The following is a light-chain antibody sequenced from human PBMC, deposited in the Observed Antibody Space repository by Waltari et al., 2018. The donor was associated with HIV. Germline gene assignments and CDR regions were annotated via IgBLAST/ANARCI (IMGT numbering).Light chain of an antibody. Sequence: QPALTQPASVSGSPGQSITISCTGTNSDVGGYNFVSWYQQHPGKAPKLMIYEVTNRPSGLSNRFSGSKSGNTASLTISGLQAEEEADYYCTSYTSNNTLMFGGGTKVTVL. CDR2: EVT. CDR3: TSYTSNNTLM. CDR1: NSDVGGYNF. V-gene: IGLV2-14*01. J-gene: IGLJ3*02.